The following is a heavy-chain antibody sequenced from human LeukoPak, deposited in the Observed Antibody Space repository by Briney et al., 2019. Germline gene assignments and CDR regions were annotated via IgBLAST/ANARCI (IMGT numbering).Heavy chain of an antibody. CDR1: GFTFDDYA. CDR3: AKDWLAAAGTPSYFQH. CDR2: ISWNSGSI. Sequence: GGSLRLSCAASGFTFDDYAMHWVRQAPGKGLEWVSGISWNSGSIGYADSVKGRFTISRDNAKNSLYLQMNSLRAEDTALYYCAKDWLAAAGTPSYFQHWGQGTLVTVSS. J-gene: IGHJ1*01. D-gene: IGHD6-13*01. V-gene: IGHV3-9*01.